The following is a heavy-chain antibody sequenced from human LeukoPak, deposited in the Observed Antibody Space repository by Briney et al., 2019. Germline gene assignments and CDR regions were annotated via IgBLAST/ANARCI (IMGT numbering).Heavy chain of an antibody. CDR3: ARDVVAAAGSFDY. J-gene: IGHJ4*02. D-gene: IGHD6-13*01. CDR2: IYYSGST. V-gene: IGHV4-61*01. Sequence: SETLSLTCTVSGGSISSSSYYWSWIRQPPGKGLEWIGYIYYSGSTNYSPSLKSRVTMSVDTSKNQFSLKLSSVTAADTAVYYCARDVVAAAGSFDYWAQGTQVTVSS. CDR1: GGSISSSSYY.